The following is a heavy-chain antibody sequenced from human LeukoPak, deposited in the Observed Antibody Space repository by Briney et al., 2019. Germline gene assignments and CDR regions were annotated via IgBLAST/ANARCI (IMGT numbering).Heavy chain of an antibody. CDR3: ARERDTATEYLDY. Sequence: ASVKVSCKASGYTFTSYGISWVRQAPGQGLEWMGIINPSGGSTSYAQKFQGRVTMTRDTSTSTVYMELSSLRSEDTAVYYCARERDTATEYLDYWGQGTLVTVSS. D-gene: IGHD5-18*01. J-gene: IGHJ4*02. CDR2: INPSGGST. V-gene: IGHV1-46*01. CDR1: GYTFTSYG.